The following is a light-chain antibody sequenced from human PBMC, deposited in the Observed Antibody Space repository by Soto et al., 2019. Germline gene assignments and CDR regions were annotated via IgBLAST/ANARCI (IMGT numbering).Light chain of an antibody. CDR2: KIS. CDR1: QILVDRDGNTY. V-gene: IGKV2-30*01. CDR3: MQGTLWPWT. Sequence: DVVMTQSPLSLPVTLGQPASISCSSSQILVDRDGNTYFNWYQRRPGQPPRRLIYKISYRDSGVPDRFSGSGSGTYFTLKISRVEAEDVWFYSCMQGTLWPWTFGQGTKVEIK. J-gene: IGKJ1*01.